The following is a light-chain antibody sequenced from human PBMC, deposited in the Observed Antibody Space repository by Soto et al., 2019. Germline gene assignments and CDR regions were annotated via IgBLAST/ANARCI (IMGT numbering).Light chain of an antibody. CDR1: QSISSW. CDR3: QQYNRYSWT. V-gene: IGKV1-5*03. J-gene: IGKJ1*01. CDR2: QAS. Sequence: DIQMTQSPSTLSASVGDRVTITCRASQSISSWLAWFQQKPGKAPKLLIYQASNLESGVPSRFSGSGSGTEFTLTISSLQPDDFATYYCQQYNRYSWTFGQGTKVEIK.